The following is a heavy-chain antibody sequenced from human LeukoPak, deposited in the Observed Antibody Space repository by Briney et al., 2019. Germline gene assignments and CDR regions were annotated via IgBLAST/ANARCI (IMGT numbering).Heavy chain of an antibody. Sequence: PGGSLRLSCAASGFIFSDYSMNWVRQAPGKGLEWVSNIRGSGSGSGSGMYYADSVKGRFTISRDDAKNSLYLQMNSLRAEDTAVYYCARDPGDEDRWGQGTLVTVSS. D-gene: IGHD7-27*01. CDR2: IRGSGSGSGSGM. V-gene: IGHV3-48*04. CDR3: ARDPGDEDR. CDR1: GFIFSDYS. J-gene: IGHJ4*02.